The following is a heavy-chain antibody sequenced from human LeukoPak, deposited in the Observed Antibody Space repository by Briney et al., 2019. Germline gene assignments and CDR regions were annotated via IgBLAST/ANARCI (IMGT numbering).Heavy chain of an antibody. CDR1: GYSFTSYW. D-gene: IGHD3-22*01. CDR3: ARPYYYDSSGYPYYFDY. V-gene: IGHV5-51*01. J-gene: IGHJ4*02. CDR2: IYPGDSDT. Sequence: GESLKISCKGSGYSFTSYWIGWVRQMPGKGLEWMGIIYPGDSDTRYSPSFQGQVTISADKSISTTYLQWSSLKASDTATYYCARPYYYDSSGYPYYFDYWGRGTLVTVSS.